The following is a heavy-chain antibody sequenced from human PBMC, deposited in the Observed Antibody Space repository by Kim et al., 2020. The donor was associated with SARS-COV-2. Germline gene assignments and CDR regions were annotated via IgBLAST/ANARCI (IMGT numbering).Heavy chain of an antibody. CDR3: ARPNGSIKRAFDI. V-gene: IGHV4-39*01. Sequence: SETLSLTCTVSGGSISSSSYYWGWIRQPPGKGLEWIGSIYYSGSTYYNPSLKRRVTISVDTSKNQFSLKLSSVTAADTAVYYCARPNGSIKRAFDIWGQGTMVTVSS. D-gene: IGHD2-15*01. CDR1: GGSISSSSYY. J-gene: IGHJ3*02. CDR2: IYYSGST.